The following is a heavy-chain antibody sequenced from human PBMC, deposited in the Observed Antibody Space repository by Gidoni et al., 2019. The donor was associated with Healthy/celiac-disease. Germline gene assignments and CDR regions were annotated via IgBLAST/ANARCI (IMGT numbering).Heavy chain of an antibody. J-gene: IGHJ4*02. CDR2: ISYDGSNK. D-gene: IGHD3-10*01. V-gene: IGHV3-30-3*01. CDR1: GFPFSSYA. CDR3: AREGIDSGYFDY. Sequence: QVQLVESGGGVVQPGRSLRLSYAASGFPFSSYAMHWVRQAPGKGLEWVAVISYDGSNKYYADSVKGRFTISRDNSKNTLYLQMNSLRAEDTAVYYCAREGIDSGYFDYWGQGTLVTVSS.